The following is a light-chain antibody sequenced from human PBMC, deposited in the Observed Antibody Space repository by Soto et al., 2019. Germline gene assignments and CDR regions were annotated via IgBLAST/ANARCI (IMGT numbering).Light chain of an antibody. V-gene: IGKV1-39*01. CDR2: AAS. CDR3: QQSYSTPLT. CDR1: QSISSY. J-gene: IGKJ4*01. Sequence: DIQMTQSPSSLSASVGDRVTITCRASQSISSYLNWYQQKPGKAPKLLICAASSLQSGVSSRFSGSGSGTDFTLTISSLQPEDFATYYCQQSYSTPLTFGGGTRWIS.